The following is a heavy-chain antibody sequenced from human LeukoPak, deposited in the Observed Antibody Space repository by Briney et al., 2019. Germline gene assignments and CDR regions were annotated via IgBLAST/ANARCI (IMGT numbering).Heavy chain of an antibody. CDR3: ARGADYGSGGNWFDP. CDR2: MNPNSGNT. D-gene: IGHD3-10*01. V-gene: IGHV1-8*01. Sequence: ASVKVSCKASGYTFTSYDINWVRQAAGEGLEWMGWMNPNSGNTGYAQKFQGRVTMTRNTSSSTAYMELSSLRSEDTAVYYCARGADYGSGGNWFDPWGQGTLVTVSS. J-gene: IGHJ5*02. CDR1: GYTFTSYD.